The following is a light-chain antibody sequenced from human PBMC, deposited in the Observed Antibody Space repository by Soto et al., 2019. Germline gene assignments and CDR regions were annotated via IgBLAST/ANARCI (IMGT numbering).Light chain of an antibody. Sequence: EIVLTQSPATLSLSPGERATLSCRASQSVSSYLAWYQQKVGQSPRLLIYDASNRATGIPARFGGSGSGTDFTLTITSLEPEDFAGYYCQQRSNWPRTFGQGTQGEIK. CDR3: QQRSNWPRT. CDR2: DAS. V-gene: IGKV3-11*01. CDR1: QSVSSY. J-gene: IGKJ1*01.